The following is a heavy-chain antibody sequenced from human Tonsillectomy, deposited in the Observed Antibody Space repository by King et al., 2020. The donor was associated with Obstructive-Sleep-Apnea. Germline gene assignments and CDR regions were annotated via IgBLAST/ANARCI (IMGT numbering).Heavy chain of an antibody. J-gene: IGHJ5*02. CDR1: GYSISSGYY. V-gene: IGHV4-38-2*02. Sequence: QLQESGPGLVKPSETLSLTCTVSGYSISSGYYWGWIRQPPGKGLEGIGSIYHSGSTYYNPSLKSRVTISVDTSKNQFSLKLSSVTAADTAVYYCARGYDSSGYGGNWFDPWGQGTLVTVSS. CDR2: IYHSGST. CDR3: ARGYDSSGYGGNWFDP. D-gene: IGHD3-22*01.